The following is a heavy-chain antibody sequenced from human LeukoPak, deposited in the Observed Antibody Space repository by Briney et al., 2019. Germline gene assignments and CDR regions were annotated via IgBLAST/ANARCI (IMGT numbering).Heavy chain of an antibody. V-gene: IGHV3-7*01. Sequence: PGGSLRLSCAASGFTFSNCWISWVRQAPGKGLEWVASIIPDGSAKFYVDSVKGRFTISRDNAKSSLYLQVNSLRVEDTAVYYCADVDASAWGQGTLVTVSS. J-gene: IGHJ5*02. D-gene: IGHD2-15*01. CDR3: ADVDASA. CDR1: GFTFSNCW. CDR2: IIPDGSAK.